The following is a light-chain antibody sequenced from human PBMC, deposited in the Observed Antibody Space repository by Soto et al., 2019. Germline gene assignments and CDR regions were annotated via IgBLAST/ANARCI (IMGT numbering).Light chain of an antibody. CDR2: YDS. V-gene: IGLV3-21*04. CDR3: HVWDSYVV. Sequence: SYELTQPPSMSVAPGKTARITCGGNNIGRLSVHWYQQKPGQAPVLVIYYDSDRPSGIPERFSGSNSGNTATLTISGVEAGDEADYYCHVWDSYVVFGGGTKVTVL. CDR1: NIGRLS. J-gene: IGLJ2*01.